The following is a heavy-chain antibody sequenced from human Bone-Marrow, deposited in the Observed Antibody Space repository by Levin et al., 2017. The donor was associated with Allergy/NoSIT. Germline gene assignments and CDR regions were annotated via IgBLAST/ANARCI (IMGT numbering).Heavy chain of an antibody. V-gene: IGHV1-69*04. CDR3: ASGFGGSGSFPWGY. J-gene: IGHJ4*02. CDR2: IIPILGIA. Sequence: PVASVKVSCKASGGTFSSYAISWVRQAPGQGLEWMGRIIPILGIANYAQKFQGRVTITADKSTSTAYMELSSLRSEDTAVYYCASGFGGSGSFPWGYWGQGTLVTVSS. D-gene: IGHD3-10*01. CDR1: GGTFSSYA.